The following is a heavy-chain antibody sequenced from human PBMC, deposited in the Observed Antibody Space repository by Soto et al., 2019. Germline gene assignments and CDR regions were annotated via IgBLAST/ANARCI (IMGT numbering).Heavy chain of an antibody. D-gene: IGHD6-6*01. CDR3: ARPTFNCSSSPWFDP. J-gene: IGHJ5*02. Sequence: QVQLVQSGAEVKKPGSSVKVSCKASGGTFSSYAISWVRQAPGQGLEWMGGIIPIFGTANYAQKFQGRVTITADESPSKAYMELSSLRSEDTAVYYCARPTFNCSSSPWFDPWGQGTLVTVSS. CDR2: IIPIFGTA. V-gene: IGHV1-69*01. CDR1: GGTFSSYA.